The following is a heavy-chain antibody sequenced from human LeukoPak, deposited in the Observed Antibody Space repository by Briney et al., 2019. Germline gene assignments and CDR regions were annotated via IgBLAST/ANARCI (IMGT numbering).Heavy chain of an antibody. Sequence: GGSLRLSCAASGFTFSSYSMNWVRQAPGKGLEWVSYISSSSSTIYYADSVKGRFTISRDNAKNSLYLQMNSLRAEDTALYYCAKGLSSGWGYYFDYWGQGTLVTVSS. CDR2: ISSSSSTI. J-gene: IGHJ4*02. V-gene: IGHV3-48*01. CDR3: AKGLSSGWGYYFDY. D-gene: IGHD6-19*01. CDR1: GFTFSSYS.